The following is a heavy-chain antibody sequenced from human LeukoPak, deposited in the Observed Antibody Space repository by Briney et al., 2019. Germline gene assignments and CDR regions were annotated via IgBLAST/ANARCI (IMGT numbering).Heavy chain of an antibody. Sequence: GGSLRLSCAASGFTFRDSYMSWIRQAPGKDLEWLSYISGSSSYTHYADSVRGRFIISRDNAKNSLYLQMSSLRVEGTAVYYCARDTRSLAAPGLDYWGQGTLVTVSS. D-gene: IGHD6-13*01. CDR3: ARDTRSLAAPGLDY. CDR2: ISGSSSYT. V-gene: IGHV3-11*05. CDR1: GFTFRDSY. J-gene: IGHJ4*02.